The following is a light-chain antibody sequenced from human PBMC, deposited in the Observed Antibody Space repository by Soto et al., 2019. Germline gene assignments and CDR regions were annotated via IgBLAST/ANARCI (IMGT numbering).Light chain of an antibody. V-gene: IGKV3-11*01. J-gene: IGKJ5*01. CDR3: QQRNYWQVT. CDR2: DVS. Sequence: EIVFTQSPSTLSLSPGERATLSCRASQSVSSYLAWYQQQPGQAPSLLIYDVSNRATGIPARFSGSGSGTDFTLTISSLEPEDFAIYYCQQRNYWQVTFGQGTRLEI. CDR1: QSVSSY.